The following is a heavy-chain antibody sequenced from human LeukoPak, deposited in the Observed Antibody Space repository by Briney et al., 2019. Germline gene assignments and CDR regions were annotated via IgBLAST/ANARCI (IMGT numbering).Heavy chain of an antibody. CDR3: AKDSPLPKSAWFGELVNY. D-gene: IGHD3-10*01. J-gene: IGHJ4*02. CDR2: ISGSGGST. CDR1: GFTFSSYA. Sequence: PGGSLRLSCAASGFTFSSYAMSWVRQAPGKGLEWVSAISGSGGSTYYADSVKGRFTISRDNSKNTLYLQMNSLRAEDTAVYYCAKDSPLPKSAWFGELVNYWGQGTLVTVSS. V-gene: IGHV3-23*01.